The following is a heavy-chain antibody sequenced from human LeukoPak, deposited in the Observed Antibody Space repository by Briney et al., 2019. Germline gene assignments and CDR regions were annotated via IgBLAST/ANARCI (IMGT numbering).Heavy chain of an antibody. D-gene: IGHD3-10*01. CDR3: ATGARGRD. J-gene: IGHJ4*02. CDR2: IKSKTDGGTT. V-gene: IGHV3-15*01. Sequence: GGSLRLSCAVSGLTFTNYWMSWVRQAPGNGLEWVGRIKSKTDGGTTEYAAPVKGRFTISRDDSKNTVHLAMNSLETDDTGVYYCATGARGRDWGQGTLVTVSS. CDR1: GLTFTNYW.